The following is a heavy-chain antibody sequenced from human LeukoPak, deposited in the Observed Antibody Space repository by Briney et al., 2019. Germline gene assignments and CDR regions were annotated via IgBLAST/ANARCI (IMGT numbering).Heavy chain of an antibody. D-gene: IGHD5-18*01. J-gene: IGHJ4*02. V-gene: IGHV4-39*07. Sequence: SETLSLTCTVSGGSISSSSYYWGWIRQPPGKGLEWIGSIYYSGSTYYNPSLKSRVTISVDTSKNQFSLKLSSVTAADTAVYYCARDPGYSYGYEFDYWGQGTLVTVSS. CDR2: IYYSGST. CDR3: ARDPGYSYGYEFDY. CDR1: GGSISSSSYY.